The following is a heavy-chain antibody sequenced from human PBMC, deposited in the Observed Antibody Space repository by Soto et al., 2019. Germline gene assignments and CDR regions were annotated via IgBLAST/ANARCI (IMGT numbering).Heavy chain of an antibody. Sequence: HGESLKISCKGSGYTFTDYWIGWVRQLPGKGLEWMGIIYPGDSDTRYSPSFQGQVTISADKSISTAYLQWSSLKASDTAMYYCARGNNWNPVWYFDYWGQGTLVTVSS. CDR2: IYPGDSDT. CDR3: ARGNNWNPVWYFDY. D-gene: IGHD1-20*01. J-gene: IGHJ4*02. V-gene: IGHV5-51*01. CDR1: GYTFTDYW.